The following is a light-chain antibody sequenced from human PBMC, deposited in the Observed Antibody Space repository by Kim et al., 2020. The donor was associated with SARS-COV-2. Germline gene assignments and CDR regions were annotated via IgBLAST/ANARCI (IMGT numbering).Light chain of an antibody. CDR3: CSYAGSSTTYV. J-gene: IGLJ1*01. V-gene: IGLV2-23*02. Sequence: QSALTQPASMSGSPGQSITISCTGTSSDVGSYNLVSWYQQHPGKAPKVMIYEVSKRPSGVSTRFSGSKSGNTASLTISGLQAEDEADYYCCSYAGSSTTYVFGTGTKVTVL. CDR2: EVS. CDR1: SSDVGSYNL.